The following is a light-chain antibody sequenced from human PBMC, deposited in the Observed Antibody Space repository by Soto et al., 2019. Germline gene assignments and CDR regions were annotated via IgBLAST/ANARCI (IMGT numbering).Light chain of an antibody. CDR1: QSVSDSS. V-gene: IGKV3-20*01. J-gene: IGKJ5*01. CDR3: QQYDSSPPIT. Sequence: EIMWTQFPGTLSLSHGERASLSCRASQSVSDSSLAWYQQKVGRAPRVLIYGASNRATGIPDRFSGSGSGTDFTLTISRLEPEDFAVYYCQQYDSSPPITFGQGTRLEIK. CDR2: GAS.